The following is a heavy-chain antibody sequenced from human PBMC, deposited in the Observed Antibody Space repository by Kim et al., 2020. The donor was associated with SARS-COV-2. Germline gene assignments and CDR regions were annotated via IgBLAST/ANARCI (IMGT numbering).Heavy chain of an antibody. CDR3: AKYQLVNYYDTSGYSDY. V-gene: IGHV3-23*01. J-gene: IGHJ4*02. D-gene: IGHD3-22*01. Sequence: VKGRFTISRDNSKNTLYLQMNSLRAEDTAVYYCAKYQLVNYYDTSGYSDYWGQGTLVTVSS.